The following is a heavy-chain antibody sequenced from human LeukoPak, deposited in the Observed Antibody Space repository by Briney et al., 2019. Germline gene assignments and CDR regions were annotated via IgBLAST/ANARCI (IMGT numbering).Heavy chain of an antibody. D-gene: IGHD3-10*01. CDR1: GGSFSGYY. CDR3: ARGLRRYYGSGSYSHYYYGMDV. V-gene: IGHV4-34*01. Sequence: PSETLSLTCAVYGGSFSGYYWSWIRQPPGKGLEWIWEINHSGSTNYNPSLKSRVTISVDTSQNQFSLKLSSVTAADTAVYYCARGLRRYYGSGSYSHYYYGMDVWAKGTTVSVSS. CDR2: INHSGST. J-gene: IGHJ6*04.